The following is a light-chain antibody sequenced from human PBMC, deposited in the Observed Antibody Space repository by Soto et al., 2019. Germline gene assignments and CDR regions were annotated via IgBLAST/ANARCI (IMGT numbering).Light chain of an antibody. CDR3: QQYYDTPLT. V-gene: IGKV4-1*01. Sequence: DIVLTQSPDSVAVSLGERAAINCKSSQNLLYSSNNKNYFAWYQQKPGQPPKLLISWASTRESGVPDRFSGSGSGTDFTLSISNMQTEEAAVYYCQQYYDTPLTFGGGTKVEIK. CDR2: WAS. J-gene: IGKJ4*01. CDR1: QNLLYSSNNKNY.